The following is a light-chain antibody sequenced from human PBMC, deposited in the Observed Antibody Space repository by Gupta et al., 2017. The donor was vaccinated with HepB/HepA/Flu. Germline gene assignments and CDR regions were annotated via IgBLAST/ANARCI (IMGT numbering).Light chain of an antibody. Sequence: DIQLTQSPSFLSASLGDRVTITCRASQGISSYLAWYQQKPGKAPKLLIYAASTLQSGVPSRFSGSGSGTEFTLTISSLQPEDFATYYCQQLNSYPWTFGQGTKVEIK. V-gene: IGKV1-9*01. CDR2: AAS. CDR1: QGISSY. CDR3: QQLNSYPWT. J-gene: IGKJ1*01.